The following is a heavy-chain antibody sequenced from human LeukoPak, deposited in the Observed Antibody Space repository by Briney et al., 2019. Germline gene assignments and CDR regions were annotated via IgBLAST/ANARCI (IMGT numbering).Heavy chain of an antibody. V-gene: IGHV3-15*04. CDR3: TTEGGLRYSGSYYAGAFDI. Sequence: GRSLRLFWAASGFTFSIACMSWVRQPPRKGREWVGRIESKTDGGTTEYAAQVKGKFTISKDHSKNTHHLQMNSLKTEHTGVYYCTTEGGLRYSGSYYAGAFDIWGQGTMVTVSS. CDR2: IESKTDGGTT. CDR1: GFTFSIAC. D-gene: IGHD1-26*01. J-gene: IGHJ3*02.